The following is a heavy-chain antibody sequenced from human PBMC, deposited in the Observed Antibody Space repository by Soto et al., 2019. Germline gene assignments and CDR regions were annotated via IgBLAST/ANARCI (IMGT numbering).Heavy chain of an antibody. V-gene: IGHV3-74*01. CDR1: EFIFSAYW. J-gene: IGHJ4*01. CDR3: ARAGMTTVTYFDY. CDR2: INGDGSTT. Sequence: GGSLRLSCAASEFIFSAYWMHWVRQTPGKGLVWVSRINGDGSTTNYADSVKGRFTISRDNAKNTLYLQMNSLRAEDTAVYYCARAGMTTVTYFDYWGHGTLVTVSS. D-gene: IGHD4-17*01.